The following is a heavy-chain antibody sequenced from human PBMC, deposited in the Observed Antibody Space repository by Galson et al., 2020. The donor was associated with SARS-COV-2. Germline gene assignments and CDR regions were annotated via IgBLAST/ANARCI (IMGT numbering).Heavy chain of an antibody. CDR3: ARVADYDFWSGYYYSYGMDG. D-gene: IGHD3-3*01. CDR1: GYTFTSYY. V-gene: IGHV1-46*01. Sequence: ASVKVSCKASGYTFTSYYMHWVRQAPGQGLEWMGIINPSGGSTSYAQKFQGRVTMTRDTSTSTVYMELSSLRSEDTAVYYCARVADYDFWSGYYYSYGMDGWGQGTTVTVSS. CDR2: INPSGGST. J-gene: IGHJ6*02.